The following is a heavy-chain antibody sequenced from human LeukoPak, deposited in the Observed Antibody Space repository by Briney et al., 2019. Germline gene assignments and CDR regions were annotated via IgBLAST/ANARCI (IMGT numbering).Heavy chain of an antibody. J-gene: IGHJ4*02. Sequence: GGSLRLSCAASGFIFSSYGMHWVRQAPGKGLEWVAVIWYDGSNKYYADSVKGRFTISRDNSKNTLYLQVNSLRAEDTAGYYCARDYGGTLEYWGQGTLVTVSS. CDR3: ARDYGGTLEY. V-gene: IGHV3-33*01. D-gene: IGHD4-23*01. CDR2: IWYDGSNK. CDR1: GFIFSSYG.